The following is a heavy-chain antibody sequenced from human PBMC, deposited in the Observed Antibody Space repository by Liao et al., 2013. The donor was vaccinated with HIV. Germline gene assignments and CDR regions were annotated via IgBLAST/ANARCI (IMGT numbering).Heavy chain of an antibody. Sequence: QVQLQESGPGLVKPSQTLSLTCTVSGGSISSGSYYWSWIRQPAGKGLEWIGRIYTSGSTNYNPSLKSRVTISVDTSKNQFSLKLSSVTAADTAVYYCARSGSYFDAFDIWGQGTMVTVSS. D-gene: IGHD1-26*01. CDR2: IYTSGST. CDR1: GGSISSGSYY. V-gene: IGHV4-61*02. J-gene: IGHJ3*02. CDR3: ARSGSYFDAFDI.